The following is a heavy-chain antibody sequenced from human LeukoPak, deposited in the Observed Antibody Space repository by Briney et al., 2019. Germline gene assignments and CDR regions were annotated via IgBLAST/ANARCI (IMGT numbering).Heavy chain of an antibody. CDR3: ARCTAMVYDY. Sequence: GGSLRLSCAASGFTVSSNYMSWVRQAPGKGLEWVSVIYSSGSTYYADSVKGRFTISRDNSKNTLYLQMNSLRAEDTAVYYCARCTAMVYDYWGQGTLVTVSS. D-gene: IGHD5-18*01. CDR2: IYSSGST. CDR1: GFTVSSNY. V-gene: IGHV3-53*01. J-gene: IGHJ4*02.